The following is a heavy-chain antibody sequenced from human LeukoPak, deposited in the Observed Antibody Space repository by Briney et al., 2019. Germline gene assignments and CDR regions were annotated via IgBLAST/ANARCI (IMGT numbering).Heavy chain of an antibody. V-gene: IGHV4-39*01. J-gene: IGHJ6*02. CDR2: IYYSGST. CDR3: AGQPVGATPPLYGMDV. CDR1: GGSISSSSYY. Sequence: KPSETLSLTCTVSGGSISSSSYYWGWIRQPPGKGLEWIGSIYYSGSTYYNPSLKSRVTISVDTSKNQFSLKLSSVTAADTAVYYCAGQPVGATPPLYGMDVWGQGTTVTVSS. D-gene: IGHD1-26*01.